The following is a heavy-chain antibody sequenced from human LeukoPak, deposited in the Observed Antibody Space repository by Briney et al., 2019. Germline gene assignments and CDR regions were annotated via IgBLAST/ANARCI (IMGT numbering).Heavy chain of an antibody. CDR2: ISSSGSTI. Sequence: PGGSLRLSCAASGFTFSDYYMSWIRQAPGKGLEWVSYISSSGSTIYYADSVKGRFTISRDNAKNSLYLQMNSLRAEDTAVYYCARRMAPYCGGDCYASSYYGMDVWGQGTTVTVSS. J-gene: IGHJ6*02. CDR1: GFTFSDYY. D-gene: IGHD2-21*02. V-gene: IGHV3-11*01. CDR3: ARRMAPYCGGDCYASSYYGMDV.